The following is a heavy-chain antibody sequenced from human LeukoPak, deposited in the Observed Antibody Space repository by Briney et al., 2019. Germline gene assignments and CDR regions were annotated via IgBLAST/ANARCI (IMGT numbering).Heavy chain of an antibody. CDR2: IKQDGSEK. J-gene: IGHJ4*02. Sequence: GGSLRLSCAASGFTFSSYWMSWVRQAPGKGLEWVANIKQDGSEKYYVDSVKGRFTISRDNAKDSLYLQMSSLRAEDTAVYYCARAGGNYDFWSGFSRQPSGVFDYWGQGTLVTVS. D-gene: IGHD3-3*01. CDR1: GFTFSSYW. CDR3: ARAGGNYDFWSGFSRQPSGVFDY. V-gene: IGHV3-7*01.